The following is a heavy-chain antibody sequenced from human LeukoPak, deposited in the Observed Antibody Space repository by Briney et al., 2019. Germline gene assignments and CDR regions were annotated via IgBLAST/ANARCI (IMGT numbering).Heavy chain of an antibody. Sequence: GGSLRLSCAASGFTFSSYGMHWVRQAPGKGLEWVAVISYDGSNKYYADSVKGRFTISRDNSKNTLYLQMNSLRAEDTAVYYCAKDRNSGSYPEAFDIWGQGTMVTVSS. CDR1: GFTFSSYG. CDR3: AKDRNSGSYPEAFDI. V-gene: IGHV3-30*18. J-gene: IGHJ3*02. D-gene: IGHD1-26*01. CDR2: ISYDGSNK.